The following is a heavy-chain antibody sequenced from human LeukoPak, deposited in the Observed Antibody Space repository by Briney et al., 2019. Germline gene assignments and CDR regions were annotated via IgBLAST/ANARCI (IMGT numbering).Heavy chain of an antibody. CDR2: MNPNSGNT. CDR1: GYTFTSYD. V-gene: IGHV1-8*01. D-gene: IGHD3-16*01. Sequence: ASVKVSCKASGYTFTSYDINWVRQATGQGLEWMGWMNPNSGNTGYAQKFQGRVTMTRNNSISTAYMELSSLRSEDTAVYYCARGLKSRGKCWFDPWGQGTLVTVSS. CDR3: ARGLKSRGKCWFDP. J-gene: IGHJ5*02.